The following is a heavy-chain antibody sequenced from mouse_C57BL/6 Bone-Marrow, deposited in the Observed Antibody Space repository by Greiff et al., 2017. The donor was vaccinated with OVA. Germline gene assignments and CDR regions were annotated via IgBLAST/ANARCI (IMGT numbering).Heavy chain of an antibody. CDR3: TFYYYGSSYYFDY. CDR2: IDPETGGT. V-gene: IGHV1-15*01. CDR1: GYTFTDYE. J-gene: IGHJ2*01. Sequence: LQESGAELVRPGASVTLSCKASGYTFTDYEMHWVKQTPVHGLEWIGAIDPETGGTAYNQKFKGKAILTADKSSSTAYMELRSLTSEDSAVYYCTFYYYGSSYYFDYWGQGTTLTVSS. D-gene: IGHD1-1*01.